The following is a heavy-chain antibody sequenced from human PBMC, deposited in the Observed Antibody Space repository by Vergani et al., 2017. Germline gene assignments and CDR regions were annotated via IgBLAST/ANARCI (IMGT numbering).Heavy chain of an antibody. CDR3: AKRQQWLDPVDY. V-gene: IGHV3-23*01. CDR1: GFTFSSYA. J-gene: IGHJ4*02. CDR2: ISGSGGNT. D-gene: IGHD6-19*01. Sequence: EVQLLESGGGLVQPGGSLRLSCGASGFTFSSYAMTWVRQAPGKGLEWVSAISGSGGNTFYTDSVKGRFTISRDNSKDTLYLDMNSLRAEDTAVYYCAKRQQWLDPVDYWGQGTLVTVSS.